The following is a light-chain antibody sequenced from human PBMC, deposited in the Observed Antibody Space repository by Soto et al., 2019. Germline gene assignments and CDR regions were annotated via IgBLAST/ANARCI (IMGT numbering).Light chain of an antibody. CDR1: SSDVGVYNY. J-gene: IGLJ3*02. V-gene: IGLV2-14*01. CDR2: EVS. Sequence: QSALTQPASVSRSPGQSITISCTGTSSDVGVYNYVSWYQQHPGKAPKLMIYEVSNRPSGVSNRFSGSKSGNTASLTISGLQAEDEADYYCSSYTSSSTLVFGGGTKVTVL. CDR3: SSYTSSSTLV.